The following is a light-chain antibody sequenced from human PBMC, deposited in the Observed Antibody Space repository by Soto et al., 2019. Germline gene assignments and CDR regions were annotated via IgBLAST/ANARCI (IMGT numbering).Light chain of an antibody. CDR1: SSDVGGYNY. CDR2: DVS. Sequence: HSVLTQPASVSGSPGQSITISCTGTSSDVGGYNYVSWYQHHPGKAPKLLIYDVSNRPSGISNRFSGSKSDNTASLTISGLQPEDEADYYCSSYTTSNTRQIVFGTGTKATVL. J-gene: IGLJ1*01. CDR3: SSYTTSNTRQIV. V-gene: IGLV2-14*03.